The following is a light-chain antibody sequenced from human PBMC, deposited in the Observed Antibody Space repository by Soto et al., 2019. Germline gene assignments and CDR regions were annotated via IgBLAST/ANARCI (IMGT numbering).Light chain of an antibody. Sequence: DIQMTQSPSSLSASVGDRVTITCRASQRISSYLNWYKQKPGKAPNLLIYAASTLQSGVPSRFSGSGSGTDFTLTISSLQPEDFATYYCQQSYSTPYTFGQGTKLEIK. V-gene: IGKV1-39*01. CDR2: AAS. J-gene: IGKJ2*01. CDR1: QRISSY. CDR3: QQSYSTPYT.